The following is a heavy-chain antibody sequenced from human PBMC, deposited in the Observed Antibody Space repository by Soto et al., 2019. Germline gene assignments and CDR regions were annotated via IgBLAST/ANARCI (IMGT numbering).Heavy chain of an antibody. V-gene: IGHV1-18*01. D-gene: IGHD2-21*02. Sequence: ASVKVSCKASGYSFTSFGISWVRQAPGQGLEWMGWISGDNGNTIYAQKLQGRVTMTTDTSTSTAYMELSSLRSEDTAVYYCARSIVVVTALDYWGQGTLVTVSS. CDR1: GYSFTSFG. CDR3: ARSIVVVTALDY. J-gene: IGHJ4*02. CDR2: ISGDNGNT.